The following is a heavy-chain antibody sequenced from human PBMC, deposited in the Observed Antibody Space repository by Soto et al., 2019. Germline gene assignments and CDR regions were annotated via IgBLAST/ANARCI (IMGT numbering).Heavy chain of an antibody. CDR1: GYTFTSYG. J-gene: IGHJ3*02. CDR2: INPSGGST. Sequence: ASVKVSCKASGYTFTSYGISCVRQAPGQGLEWMGIINPSGGSTSYAQKFQGRVTMTRDTSTSTVYMELSSLRSEDTAVYYCARDDGRVLRYFDWPPDDAFDIWGQGTMVTVSS. D-gene: IGHD3-9*01. V-gene: IGHV1-46*03. CDR3: ARDDGRVLRYFDWPPDDAFDI.